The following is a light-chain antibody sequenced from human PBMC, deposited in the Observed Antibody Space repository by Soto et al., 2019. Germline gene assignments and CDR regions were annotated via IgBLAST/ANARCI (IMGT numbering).Light chain of an antibody. CDR2: DVS. V-gene: IGLV2-14*01. Sequence: QSVLTQPASVSGSPGQSITISCTGTSSDVGGYNYVSWYQQYPGKAPKLMLYDVSNRPSGVSNRCSGSKSGNTASLTISGLQPEDEADYYCGAYTSITSLTVIFGGGTKLTVL. CDR1: SSDVGGYNY. CDR3: GAYTSITSLTVI. J-gene: IGLJ2*01.